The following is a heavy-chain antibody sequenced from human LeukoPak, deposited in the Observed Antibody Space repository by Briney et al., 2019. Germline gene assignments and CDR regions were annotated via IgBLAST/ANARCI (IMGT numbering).Heavy chain of an antibody. D-gene: IGHD4-23*01. V-gene: IGHV3-23*01. J-gene: IGHJ4*02. CDR1: VLTFSSYA. Sequence: GGSLRLSCAASVLTFSSYAMSWVRRAPGKGLEWVSAISGSGGSTYYADSVKGRFTISRDNSKNTLYLQMNSLRGEDTAVYYCAKDAPTVLILFDYWGQGTLVTVSS. CDR2: ISGSGGST. CDR3: AKDAPTVLILFDY.